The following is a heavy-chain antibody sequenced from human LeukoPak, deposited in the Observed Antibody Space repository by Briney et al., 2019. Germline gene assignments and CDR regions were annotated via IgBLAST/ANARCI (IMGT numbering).Heavy chain of an antibody. Sequence: QTGGSLRLSCAVSGFTVSSNYMSWVRQAPGKGLEWVSVIYNGGSTYYADSVKGRFTISRDNSKNTVYLQMNSLRAEDTAVYYCARDRPDYDILTGYRYYYGMDVWGQGTTVTVSS. CDR2: IYNGGST. J-gene: IGHJ6*02. CDR3: ARDRPDYDILTGYRYYYGMDV. V-gene: IGHV3-66*01. D-gene: IGHD3-9*01. CDR1: GFTVSSNY.